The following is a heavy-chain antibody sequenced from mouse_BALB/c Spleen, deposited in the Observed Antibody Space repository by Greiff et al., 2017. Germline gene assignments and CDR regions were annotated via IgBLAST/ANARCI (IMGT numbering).Heavy chain of an antibody. J-gene: IGHJ4*01. CDR3: ARDLRMDY. V-gene: IGHV1S56*01. D-gene: IGHD1-1*01. CDR1: GYTFTSYD. CDR2: IYPGDGST. Sequence: VQLQQSGPELVTPGALVKISCKASGYTFTSYDINWVKQRPGQGLEWIGWIYPGDGSTKYNEKFKGKATLTADKSSSTAYMQLSSLTSENSAVYFCARDLRMDYWGQGTSVTVSS.